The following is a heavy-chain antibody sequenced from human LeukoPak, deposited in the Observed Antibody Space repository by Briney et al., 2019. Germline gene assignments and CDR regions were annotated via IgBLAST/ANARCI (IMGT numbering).Heavy chain of an antibody. Sequence: GGSLRLSCAASGFTFSSYSMNWVRQAPGKGLEWVSYISSGSSTIYYADSVKGRFTISRDNAKNSLYLQMNSLRDEDTAVYYCARDAVSSSSRWVYYYYYYMDVWGKGTTVTVSS. V-gene: IGHV3-48*02. CDR2: ISSGSSTI. CDR1: GFTFSSYS. J-gene: IGHJ6*03. CDR3: ARDAVSSSSRWVYYYYYYMDV. D-gene: IGHD6-6*01.